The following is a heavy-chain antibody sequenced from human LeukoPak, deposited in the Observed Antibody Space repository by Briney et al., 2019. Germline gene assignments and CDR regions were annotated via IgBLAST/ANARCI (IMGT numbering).Heavy chain of an antibody. V-gene: IGHV3-11*04. CDR1: GFTFSDYF. Sequence: GGSLRLSCVASGFTFSDYFMSWIRQAPGKGLEWLSFINSAGDNIYYADSVKGRFTISRDNAKKTLYLEMNSLRMEDTAIYYCATSRVFDYWGQGTLVTVSS. CDR3: ATSRVFDY. J-gene: IGHJ4*02. CDR2: INSAGDNI.